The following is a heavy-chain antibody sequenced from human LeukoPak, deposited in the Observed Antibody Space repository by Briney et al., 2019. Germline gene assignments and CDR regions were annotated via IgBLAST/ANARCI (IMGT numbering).Heavy chain of an antibody. CDR3: AKDIVGGGDDY. CDR1: GFIFSSHW. J-gene: IGHJ4*02. Sequence: GGSLRLSCAASGFIFSSHWMSWVRQAPGKGLEWVANIQEDGKKENYVDSVRGRFTISRDNAKNSIYLQMNSLRVEDTAVYYCAKDIVGGGDDYWGQGTLVIVSS. V-gene: IGHV3-7*01. D-gene: IGHD2-21*02. CDR2: IQEDGKKE.